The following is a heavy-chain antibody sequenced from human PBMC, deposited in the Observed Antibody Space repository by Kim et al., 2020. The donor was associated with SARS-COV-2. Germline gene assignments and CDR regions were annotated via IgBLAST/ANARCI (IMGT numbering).Heavy chain of an antibody. Sequence: SGKGRFTISRDNSKNTLYLQMNSLRAEDTAVYYCAKVPIVGAAHYYGMDVWGQGTTVTVSS. D-gene: IGHD1-26*01. CDR3: AKVPIVGAAHYYGMDV. J-gene: IGHJ6*02. V-gene: IGHV3-30*02.